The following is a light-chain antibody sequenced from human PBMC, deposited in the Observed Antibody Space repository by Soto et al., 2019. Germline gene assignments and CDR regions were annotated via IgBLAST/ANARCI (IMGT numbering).Light chain of an antibody. CDR2: GAF. CDR1: QSLTSSY. Sequence: EIVLTQSPGTLSLSPGERATLSCRASQSLTSSYLAWYQQKPGQAPRLLIYGAFSRATGIPDRFSGSGSGTDFTLPISRLEPEDFAVYYCQQYGSLITFGQGTRLEIK. V-gene: IGKV3-20*01. CDR3: QQYGSLIT. J-gene: IGKJ5*01.